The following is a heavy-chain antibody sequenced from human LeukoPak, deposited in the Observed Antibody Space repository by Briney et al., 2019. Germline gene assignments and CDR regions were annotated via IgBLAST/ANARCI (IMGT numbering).Heavy chain of an antibody. CDR2: ISPSGGIT. J-gene: IGHJ4*02. Sequence: PGGTLRLSCAASGFTFSSHGMNWVRQAPGKGLEWVSGISPSGGITYYADSVKGRFTISRDNAKNSLYLQMNSLRAEDTAVYYCARASSGYAGYWGQGTLVTVSS. D-gene: IGHD3-22*01. V-gene: IGHV3-21*01. CDR1: GFTFSSHG. CDR3: ARASSGYAGY.